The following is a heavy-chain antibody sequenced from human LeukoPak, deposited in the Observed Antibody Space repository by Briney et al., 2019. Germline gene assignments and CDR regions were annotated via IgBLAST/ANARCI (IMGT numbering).Heavy chain of an antibody. J-gene: IGHJ2*01. D-gene: IGHD2-21*02. CDR3: AKGPRAGLRYWYFDL. CDR1: GFTFSNYA. Sequence: PGGSLRLSCSASGFTFSNYAMHWVRQAPGKGLQWVSTVSGSGAGTFYGDSVKGRFTISRDNSNNTLFLQMNSLSADDTAVYFCAKGPRAGLRYWYFDLWGRGSLVTVSS. V-gene: IGHV3-23*01. CDR2: VSGSGAGT.